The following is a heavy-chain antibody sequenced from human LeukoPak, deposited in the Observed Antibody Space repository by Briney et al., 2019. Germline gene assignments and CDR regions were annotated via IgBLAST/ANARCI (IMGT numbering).Heavy chain of an antibody. J-gene: IGHJ6*03. CDR2: IYSGGST. CDR1: GFTVSSNY. Sequence: PGGSLRLSCAASGFTVSSNYMSWVRQAPGKGLEWVSLIYSGGSTYYADSVKGLFTISRDDFKNTLYLQMNSLRAEDTAVYYCARADHYYCYYMDVWGKGTTVTVSS. V-gene: IGHV3-53*01. CDR3: ARADHYYCYYMDV.